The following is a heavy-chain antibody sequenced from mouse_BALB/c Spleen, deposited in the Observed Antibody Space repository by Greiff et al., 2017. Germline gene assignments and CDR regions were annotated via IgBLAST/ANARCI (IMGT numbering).Heavy chain of an antibody. CDR2: ISSGSSTI. D-gene: IGHD2-1*01. J-gene: IGHJ4*01. CDR1: GFTFSSFG. CDR3: ARTGNYPYYAMDY. V-gene: IGHV5-17*02. Sequence: EVQRVESGGGLVQPGGSRKLSCAASGFTFSSFGMHWVRQAPEKGLEWVAYISSGSSTIYYADTVKGRFTISRDNPKNTLFLQMTSLRSEDTAMYYCARTGNYPYYAMDYWGQGTSVTVSS.